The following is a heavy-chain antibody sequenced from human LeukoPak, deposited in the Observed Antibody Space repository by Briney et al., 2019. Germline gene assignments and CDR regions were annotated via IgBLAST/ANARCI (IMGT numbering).Heavy chain of an antibody. CDR3: ARKTVEVYYGALDP. CDR1: GFTVSSNY. Sequence: GGSLRLSCAASGFTVSSNYMTWVRQAPGKGLEWVSGMTGTGDTKYYADSVKGRFTISRDNSKNTLYLQMNSLRAEDTAVYYCARKTVEVYYGALDPWGQGALVTVSS. D-gene: IGHD3-3*01. J-gene: IGHJ5*02. V-gene: IGHV3-53*01. CDR2: MTGTGDTK.